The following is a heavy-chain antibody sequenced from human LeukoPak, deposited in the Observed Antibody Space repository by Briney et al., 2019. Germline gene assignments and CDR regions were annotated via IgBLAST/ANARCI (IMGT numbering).Heavy chain of an antibody. D-gene: IGHD4-23*01. CDR3: ANLVVTRHHFDY. V-gene: IGHV3-30*18. CDR2: ISYDGSNK. J-gene: IGHJ4*02. Sequence: PGGSLRLSCAASGFTFSSYGMHWVRQAPGKGLEWVAVISYDGSNKYYADSVKGRFTISRDNSKNTLYLQMNSLRAEDTAVYYCANLVVTRHHFDYWGQGTLVTVSS. CDR1: GFTFSSYG.